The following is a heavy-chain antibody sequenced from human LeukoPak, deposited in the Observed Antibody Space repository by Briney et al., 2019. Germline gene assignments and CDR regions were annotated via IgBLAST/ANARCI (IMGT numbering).Heavy chain of an antibody. J-gene: IGHJ5*02. Sequence: ASVKVTCKASGYTFTSYAMNWVRRAPGQGLEWMGWINTNTGNPTYAQGFTGRFVFSLDTSVSTAYLQISSLKAEDTAVYYCARDPVEFCSGGSCPRFDPWGQGTLVTVSS. D-gene: IGHD2-15*01. CDR1: GYTFTSYA. CDR3: ARDPVEFCSGGSCPRFDP. CDR2: INTNTGNP. V-gene: IGHV7-4-1*02.